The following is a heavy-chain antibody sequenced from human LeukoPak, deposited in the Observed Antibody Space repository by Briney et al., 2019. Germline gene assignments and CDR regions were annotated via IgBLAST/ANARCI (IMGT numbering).Heavy chain of an antibody. CDR2: INYSGST. CDR3: ARRPQSYIDV. Sequence: SETLCLTCTVSGGSISSSSYYWGWIRQPPGKGLEWIGSINYSGSTYYNPSLKSRVTISVDTSKNQFSLKLSSVTAADTAVYYCARRPQSYIDVWGKGTTVTVSS. J-gene: IGHJ6*03. CDR1: GGSISSSSYY. V-gene: IGHV4-39*01.